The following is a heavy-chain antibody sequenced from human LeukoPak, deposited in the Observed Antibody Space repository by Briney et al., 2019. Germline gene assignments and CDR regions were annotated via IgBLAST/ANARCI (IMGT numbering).Heavy chain of an antibody. CDR1: GGSISSNNW. Sequence: SETLSLTCAVSGGSISSNNWWGWVRQPPGKGLEWIGEIYHSGSPNYNPSLKSRVTIPVDKSRNHFSLNLSSVTAVDTAVYYCARVNINNWHSCDYWGQGTLVTVSS. D-gene: IGHD1-1*01. CDR3: ARVNINNWHSCDY. J-gene: IGHJ4*02. CDR2: IYHSGSP. V-gene: IGHV4-4*02.